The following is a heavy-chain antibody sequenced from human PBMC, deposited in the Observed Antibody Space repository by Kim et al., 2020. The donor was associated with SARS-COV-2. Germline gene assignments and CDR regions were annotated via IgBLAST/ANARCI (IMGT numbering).Heavy chain of an antibody. CDR1: GGTFSSYA. CDR3: ARDQYGDYPNWFDP. Sequence: SVKVSCKASGGTFSSYAISWVRQPPGQGLEWMGGIIPIFGTANYAQKFQGRVTITADESTSTAYMELSSLRSEDTAVYYCARDQYGDYPNWFDPWGQGTLVTVSS. CDR2: IIPIFGTA. V-gene: IGHV1-69*13. J-gene: IGHJ5*02. D-gene: IGHD4-17*01.